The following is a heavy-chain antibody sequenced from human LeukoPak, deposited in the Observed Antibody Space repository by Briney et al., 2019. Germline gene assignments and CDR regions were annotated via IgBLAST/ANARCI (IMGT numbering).Heavy chain of an antibody. D-gene: IGHD3-10*01. CDR1: GFTVSSNY. Sequence: GGSLRLSCAASGFTVSSNYMSWVRQAPGKGLEWVSVIYSGGSTYYADSVKGRFTISRDNSKNTLYLQMNSLRAEDTAVYYCAREYPATYYYGSGAGGAFDIWGQGTMVTVSS. J-gene: IGHJ3*02. V-gene: IGHV3-53*01. CDR2: IYSGGST. CDR3: AREYPATYYYGSGAGGAFDI.